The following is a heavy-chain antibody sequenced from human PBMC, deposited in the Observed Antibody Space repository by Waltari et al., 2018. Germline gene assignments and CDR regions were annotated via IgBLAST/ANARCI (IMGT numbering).Heavy chain of an antibody. CDR1: GLRFSGYA. V-gene: IGHV3-30*04. CDR3: AIGGVDSAISTLDY. J-gene: IGHJ4*02. Sequence: QVQLVQSGGGVVLPGRSLRLSCTASGLRFSGYAMHWVRQAQGKGLEWVAVISFDGSTKKYNDSVQGRLTISRDNSKSTLYLQLNSLSVEDTAVYYCAIGGVDSAISTLDYWGQGTLVTVSS. CDR2: ISFDGSTK.